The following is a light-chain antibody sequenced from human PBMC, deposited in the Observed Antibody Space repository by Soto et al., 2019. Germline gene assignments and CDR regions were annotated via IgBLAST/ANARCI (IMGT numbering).Light chain of an antibody. J-gene: IGKJ5*01. V-gene: IGKV3-15*01. CDR2: GAS. CDR1: QTVSSDF. CDR3: QQYNKWPAEIT. Sequence: ENVLTQSPGTLSLSPGERATLSCRASQTVSSDFLAWYQQKPGQPPRLLIYGASTRATGIPARFSGSGSGTEFTLTISSLQSEDFAVYYCQQYNKWPAEITFGQGTRLEIK.